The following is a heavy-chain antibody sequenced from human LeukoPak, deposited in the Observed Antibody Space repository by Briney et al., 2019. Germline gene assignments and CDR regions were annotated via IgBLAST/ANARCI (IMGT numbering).Heavy chain of an antibody. V-gene: IGHV3-33*01. Sequence: GRSLRLSCAASGFTFSSYGMHWVRQGPGKGLGWGALIWYDGNNKYYADSVNARFTISRDNSKNTLYLKMNSLRAEETAVYYCARAEVPAAVKSGAFDIWGQGTMVTVSS. CDR3: ARAEVPAAVKSGAFDI. J-gene: IGHJ3*02. CDR1: GFTFSSYG. D-gene: IGHD2-2*01. CDR2: IWYDGNNK.